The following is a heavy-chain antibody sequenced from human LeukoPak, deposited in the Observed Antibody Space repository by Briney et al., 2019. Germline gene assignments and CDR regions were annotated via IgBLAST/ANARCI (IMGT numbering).Heavy chain of an antibody. V-gene: IGHV4-61*02. J-gene: IGHJ6*04. CDR3: ARDFSGSPSEDDGMDV. D-gene: IGHD5-12*01. CDR2: IYTSGST. CDR1: GGSISSGSYY. Sequence: SETLSLTCTVSGGSISSGSYYWSWIRQPAGKGLEWIGRIYTSGSTNYNPSLKSRVTISVDTSKNQFSLKLSSVTAADTAVYYCARDFSGSPSEDDGMDVWGKGTTVTVSS.